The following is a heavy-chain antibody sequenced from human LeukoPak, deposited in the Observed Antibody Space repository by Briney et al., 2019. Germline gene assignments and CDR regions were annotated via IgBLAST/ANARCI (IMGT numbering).Heavy chain of an antibody. CDR2: IYHSGST. CDR3: ARASRISWFDP. V-gene: IGHV4-30-2*01. CDR1: GGSISSGGYS. J-gene: IGHJ5*02. D-gene: IGHD2-15*01. Sequence: KSSETLSLTCAVSGGSISSGGYSWSWIRQPPGKGLEWIGYIYHSGSTYYNPSLKSRVTISVDRSKNQFSLKLSSVTAADTAAYYCARASRISWFDPWGQGTLVTVSS.